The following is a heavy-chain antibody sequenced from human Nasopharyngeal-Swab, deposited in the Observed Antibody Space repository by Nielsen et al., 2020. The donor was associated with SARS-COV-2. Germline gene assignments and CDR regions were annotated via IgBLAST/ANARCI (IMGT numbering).Heavy chain of an antibody. V-gene: IGHV4-34*01. J-gene: IGHJ5*02. D-gene: IGHD2-15*01. CDR2: INHSGST. CDR3: ARVADCSGDSCDGWFDP. CDR1: GGSFSGYY. Sequence: SETLSLTCAVYGGSFSGYYWSWIRQPPGKGLEWIGEINHSGSTNYNPSLKSRVTISVDTSKNQFSLKLSSVTAADTAVYYCARVADCSGDSCDGWFDPWGQGTLVTVSS.